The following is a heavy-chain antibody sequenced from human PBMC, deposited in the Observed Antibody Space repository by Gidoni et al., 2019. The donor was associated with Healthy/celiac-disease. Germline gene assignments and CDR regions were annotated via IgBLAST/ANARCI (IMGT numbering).Heavy chain of an antibody. CDR2: IWYDGSNK. V-gene: IGHV3-33*01. J-gene: IGHJ4*02. Sequence: QVQLVESGGGVLQHGRSLRLSCAASGVTFSSYGMHWVRQAPGKGLGWVAVIWYDGSNKYYADSVKGRFTISRDNSKNTLYLQMNSLRAEDTAVYYCARDGTTGTRKYYFDYWGQGTLVTVSS. CDR1: GVTFSSYG. D-gene: IGHD1-1*01. CDR3: ARDGTTGTRKYYFDY.